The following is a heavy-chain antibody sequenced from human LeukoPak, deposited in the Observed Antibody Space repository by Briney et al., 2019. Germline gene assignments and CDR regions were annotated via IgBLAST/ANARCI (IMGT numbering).Heavy chain of an antibody. CDR3: ARGTLWFGELRGFDY. J-gene: IGHJ4*02. Sequence: GESLKISCAASGFTFSSYIMNWVRQAPGKGLEWVSYISSSSSTIYYADSVKGRFTISRDNAKNSLYLQMNSLRAEDTAVYYCARGTLWFGELRGFDYWGQGTLVTVSS. D-gene: IGHD3-10*01. CDR2: ISSSSSTI. CDR1: GFTFSSYI. V-gene: IGHV3-48*01.